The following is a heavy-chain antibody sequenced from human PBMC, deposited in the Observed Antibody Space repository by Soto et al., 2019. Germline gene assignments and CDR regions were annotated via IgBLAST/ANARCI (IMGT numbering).Heavy chain of an antibody. CDR3: ARDTANPSSYGTDI. CDR2: FIPIFRTA. CDR1: GSTYSGYP. D-gene: IGHD2-21*02. Sequence: NVSCKASGSTYSGYPSSGVRNDPGQWLQWMRGFIPIFRTANYAQKFQGRVTITADESTSTAYMELSSLRSEDTAVYYCARDTANPSSYGTDIRGQATTAPASS. J-gene: IGHJ6*02. V-gene: IGHV1-69*01.